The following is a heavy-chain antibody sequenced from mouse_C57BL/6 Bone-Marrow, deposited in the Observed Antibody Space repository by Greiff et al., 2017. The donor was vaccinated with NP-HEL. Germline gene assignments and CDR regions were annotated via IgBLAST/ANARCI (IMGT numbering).Heavy chain of an antibody. V-gene: IGHV5-9-1*02. D-gene: IGHD1-1*02. J-gene: IGHJ2*01. CDR2: ISSGGGYI. Sequence: EVQVEESGAGLVKPGGSLKLSCAASGFTFSSYAMSWVRQTPEQSLEWVGYISSGGGYIYYAENVKGRFTISRDNARNTLYLQMSSRKSEDTAMYYCTRGWLGGWGQGTTVTVSS. CDR1: GFTFSSYA. CDR3: TRGWLGG.